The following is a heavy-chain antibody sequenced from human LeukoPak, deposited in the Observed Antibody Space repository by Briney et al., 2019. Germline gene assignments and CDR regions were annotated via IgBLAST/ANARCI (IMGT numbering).Heavy chain of an antibody. Sequence: EGSLRLSCAASGFTFSSYEMNWVRQAPGKGLEWVSYISSSGSTIYYADSVKGRFTISRDNAKNSLYLQMNSLTTEDTALYYCAKSGSYLRVDWLDPWGQGTLVTVSS. D-gene: IGHD1-26*01. V-gene: IGHV3-48*03. CDR3: AKSGSYLRVDWLDP. CDR2: ISSSGSTI. CDR1: GFTFSSYE. J-gene: IGHJ5*02.